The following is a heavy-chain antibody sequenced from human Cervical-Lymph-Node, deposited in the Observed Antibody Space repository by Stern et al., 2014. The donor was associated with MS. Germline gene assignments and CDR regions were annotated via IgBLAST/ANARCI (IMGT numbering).Heavy chain of an antibody. CDR3: ARALGPMNHYYYYKMDL. CDR1: GDSIRSGAYH. J-gene: IGHJ6*02. Sequence: QVQLQESGPGLVKPSQTLSVTCTVSGDSIRSGAYHWTWIRQHPGKGLEWIVNIYHSGVTSYNPSHQSRIIISIDTSKNQFSLSLSSVTAADAAVYYCARALGPMNHYYYYKMDLWGQGTTVTVSS. V-gene: IGHV4-31*03. CDR2: IYHSGVT. D-gene: IGHD3-10*01.